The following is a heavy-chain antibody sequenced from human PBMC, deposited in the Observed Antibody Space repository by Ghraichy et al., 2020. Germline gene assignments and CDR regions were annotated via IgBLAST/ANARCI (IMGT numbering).Heavy chain of an antibody. Sequence: GGSLRLSCEASGFPFSVYWMSWVRQAPGKGLEWVASIAKDGRREYYIDSVRGRFSISRDNIKNSLYLQMDSLRAEDTALYYCARDATAPNFDSWGQGTLVTVSS. CDR1: GFPFSVYW. J-gene: IGHJ4*02. D-gene: IGHD2-21*02. V-gene: IGHV3-7*03. CDR2: IAKDGRRE. CDR3: ARDATAPNFDS.